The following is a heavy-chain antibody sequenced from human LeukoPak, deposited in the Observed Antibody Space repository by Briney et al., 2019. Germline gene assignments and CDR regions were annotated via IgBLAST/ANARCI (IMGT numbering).Heavy chain of an antibody. CDR3: ARARATSYYYDSSTPLPFDY. Sequence: PSETLSLTCTVSGGSISSGGYYWSWIRQHPGKGLEWIGYIYYSGSTYYNPSLKSRVTISVDTSKNQFSLKLSSVTAADTAVYYCARARATSYYYDSSTPLPFDYWGQGTLVTVSS. V-gene: IGHV4-31*03. CDR2: IYYSGST. D-gene: IGHD3-22*01. CDR1: GGSISSGGYY. J-gene: IGHJ4*02.